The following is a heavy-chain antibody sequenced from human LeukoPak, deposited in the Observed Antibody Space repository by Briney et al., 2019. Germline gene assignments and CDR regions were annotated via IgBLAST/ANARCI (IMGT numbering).Heavy chain of an antibody. J-gene: IGHJ4*02. Sequence: SETLSLTCTVSGGSISSGDYYWSWIRQPPGKGLEWIGEINHSGSTNYNPSLKSRVTISVDTSKNQFSLKLSSVTAADTAVYYCASGAQGEGQQLASPTYDYWGQGTLVTVSS. V-gene: IGHV4-39*07. CDR3: ASGAQGEGQQLASPTYDY. CDR1: GGSISSGDYY. D-gene: IGHD6-13*01. CDR2: INHSGST.